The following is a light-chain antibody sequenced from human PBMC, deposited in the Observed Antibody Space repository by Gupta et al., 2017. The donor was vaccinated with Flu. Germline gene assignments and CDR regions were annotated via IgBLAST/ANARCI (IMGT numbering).Light chain of an antibody. CDR2: LGS. CDR1: QSLLHSNGYTY. V-gene: IGKV2-28*01. J-gene: IGKJ3*01. Sequence: DIVXXQSPLXLPVTPXEPASISCRSSQSLLHSNGYTYLDWYLQKPGQSPQLLIYLGSNRASGVPDRFSGSGSGTDFTLKISRVEAEDVGVYYCMQALQTPFTFGPGTKVDIK. CDR3: MQALQTPFT.